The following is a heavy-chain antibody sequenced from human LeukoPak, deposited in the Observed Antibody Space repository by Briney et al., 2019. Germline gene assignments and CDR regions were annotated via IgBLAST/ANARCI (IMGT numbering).Heavy chain of an antibody. CDR3: ARAHCTNGVCYSGY. D-gene: IGHD2-8*01. V-gene: IGHV3-7*03. J-gene: IGHJ4*02. CDR1: GLTFSSYW. Sequence: QPGGSLRLSCAASGLTFSSYWMSWVRQAPGKGLEGVANIKQDGSEKYYVDSVKGRFTISRDNAKNSLYLQMNSLRAEDTAVYYCARAHCTNGVCYSGYWGQGTLVTVSS. CDR2: IKQDGSEK.